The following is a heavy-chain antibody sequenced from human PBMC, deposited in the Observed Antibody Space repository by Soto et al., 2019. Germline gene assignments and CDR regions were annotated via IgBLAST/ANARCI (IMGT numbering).Heavy chain of an antibody. CDR2: ISGSGGST. CDR3: ARSSGYYVPGNFADY. J-gene: IGHJ4*02. CDR1: GFTFSSYA. Sequence: EVQLLESGGSLVQPGGSLRLSCAASGFTFSSYAMSWVRPAPGKGLEWVTAISGSGGSTYYADSVKGRFTISRDNSKNTLYLQMNSLRAEDTAVYYCARSSGYYVPGNFADYWGQGPLVTVSS. D-gene: IGHD3-22*01. V-gene: IGHV3-23*01.